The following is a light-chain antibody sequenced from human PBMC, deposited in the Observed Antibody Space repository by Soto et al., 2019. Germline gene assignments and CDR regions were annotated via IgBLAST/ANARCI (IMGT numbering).Light chain of an antibody. Sequence: EIVMTQSPATLSVSPGERATLSCRAGQSVSSNLAWYQQKPGQAPRLLIYGASTRATGIPARFSGSGSGTEFTLTISSLQSEDFAVYYCQQYSNWPLWTFGQGTKVEIK. CDR1: QSVSSN. V-gene: IGKV3-15*01. CDR2: GAS. J-gene: IGKJ1*01. CDR3: QQYSNWPLWT.